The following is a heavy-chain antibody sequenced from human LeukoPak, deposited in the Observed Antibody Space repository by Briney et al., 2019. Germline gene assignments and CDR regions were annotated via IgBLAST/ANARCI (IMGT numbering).Heavy chain of an antibody. Sequence: GGSLRLSCAASEFTFSSYGMSWVRQAPGKGLEWVSGISGSGGSTYYADSVKGRFTISRDNSKNTLYLQMNSLRAEDTAVYYCAKDGIQLDMDVWGKGTTVTISS. CDR3: AKDGIQLDMDV. J-gene: IGHJ6*03. CDR2: ISGSGGST. CDR1: EFTFSSYG. V-gene: IGHV3-23*01. D-gene: IGHD5-18*01.